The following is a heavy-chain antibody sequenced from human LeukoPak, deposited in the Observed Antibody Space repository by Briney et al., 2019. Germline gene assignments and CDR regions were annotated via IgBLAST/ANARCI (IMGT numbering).Heavy chain of an antibody. J-gene: IGHJ5*02. CDR2: IYYSGNT. Sequence: PSETLSLTCTVSGGSISSYYWSWIRQPPGKGLEWIGYIYYSGNTNYNPPLKSRVTISVDTSKNQFSLKLNSVTAADTAVYYCARDYDVLTAYPPTQLFDPWGQGTLVTVSS. CDR3: ARDYDVLTAYPPTQLFDP. D-gene: IGHD3-9*01. CDR1: GGSISSYY. V-gene: IGHV4-59*12.